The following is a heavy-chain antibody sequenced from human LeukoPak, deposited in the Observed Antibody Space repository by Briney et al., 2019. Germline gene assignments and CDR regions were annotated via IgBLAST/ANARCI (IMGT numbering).Heavy chain of an antibody. CDR1: AFIFSGHW. J-gene: IGHJ4*02. D-gene: IGHD2-15*01. CDR2: IKEDGSER. CDR3: ARARASGRSGFDY. V-gene: IGHV3-7*03. Sequence: GGSLRLSCEGSAFIFSGHWMNWVRQTPGKGLEWVASIKEDGSERQYVDSVKGRFSISRDNTKGSLFLQLNSLRAEDTAVYYCARARASGRSGFDYWGQGTLVTVSS.